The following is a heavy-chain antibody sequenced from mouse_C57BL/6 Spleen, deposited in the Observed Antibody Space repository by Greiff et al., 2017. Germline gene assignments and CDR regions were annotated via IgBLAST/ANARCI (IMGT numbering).Heavy chain of an antibody. J-gene: IGHJ4*01. D-gene: IGHD1-1*01. CDR1: GYTFTSYW. Sequence: VQLQQSGTVLARPGASVKMSCKTSGYTFTSYWMHWVKQRPGQGLEWIGAIYPGHSDTSYNQKFKGKATLTTVTSASTAYMELSSLTNEDSAVYYCTNYYGGSYEAMDYGGQGTSVTVSS. V-gene: IGHV1-5*01. CDR2: IYPGHSDT. CDR3: TNYYGGSYEAMDY.